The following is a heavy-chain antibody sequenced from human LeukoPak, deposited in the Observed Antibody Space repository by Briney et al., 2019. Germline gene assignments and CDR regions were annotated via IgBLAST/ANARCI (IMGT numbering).Heavy chain of an antibody. J-gene: IGHJ4*02. CDR1: GFTFSSYV. CDR3: ARDALGYSYGDY. D-gene: IGHD5-18*01. V-gene: IGHV3-30*03. CDR2: ISYDGSSK. Sequence: PGRSLRLSCAASGFTFSSYVMHWVRQAPGKGLEWVAIISYDGSSKYYADSVKGRFTISRDNSKNTLYLQMNSLRAEDTAVYYCARDALGYSYGDYWGQGTLVTVSS.